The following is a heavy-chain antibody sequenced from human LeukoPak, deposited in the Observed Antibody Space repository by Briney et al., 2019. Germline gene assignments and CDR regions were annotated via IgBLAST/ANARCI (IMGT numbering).Heavy chain of an antibody. CDR2: ISDYNGNT. CDR1: GYTFTSYG. Sequence: ASVKVSCKASGYTFTSYGISWVRQAPGQGLEWMGWISDYNGNTNYAQKLQGRVTMTTDTSTSTAYMELRSLRSDDTAMYYCARNPLPYYYDSSGYPDYWGQGTLVTVSS. J-gene: IGHJ4*02. D-gene: IGHD3-22*01. V-gene: IGHV1-18*01. CDR3: ARNPLPYYYDSSGYPDY.